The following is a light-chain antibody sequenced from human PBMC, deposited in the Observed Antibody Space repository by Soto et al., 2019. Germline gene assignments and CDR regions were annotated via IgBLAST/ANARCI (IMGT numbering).Light chain of an antibody. CDR2: DAS. V-gene: IGKV3-11*01. CDR3: QQRTNWPPLFT. CDR1: QSIGSY. J-gene: IGKJ3*01. Sequence: EIVLTQSPDTLSLSPGDRATLSCRASQSIGSYLAWYQQKPGQAPRLLIYDASNRATGIPARFSGGGSGTDFTLTISSLEPEDFAVYYCQQRTNWPPLFTFGPGTKVDIK.